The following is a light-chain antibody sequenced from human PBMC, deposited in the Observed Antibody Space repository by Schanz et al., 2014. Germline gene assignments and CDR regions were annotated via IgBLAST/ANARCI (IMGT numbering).Light chain of an antibody. CDR3: QRRSNWSWT. J-gene: IGKJ1*01. CDR1: QSISSY. CDR2: GAS. V-gene: IGKV3-11*01. Sequence: EIVMTQSQATLSVSPGERATLSCRASQSISSYLAWYQQKPGQAPRLLIYGASNRATGIATRFSGSGFGTEFTLTISSLEPEDFAVYYCQRRSNWSWTFGQGTKVEIK.